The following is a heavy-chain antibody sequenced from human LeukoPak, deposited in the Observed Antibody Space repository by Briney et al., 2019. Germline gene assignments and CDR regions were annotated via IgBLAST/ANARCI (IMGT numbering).Heavy chain of an antibody. V-gene: IGHV3-30*04. J-gene: IGHJ3*02. D-gene: IGHD3-10*01. CDR1: GFTFSSYA. CDR3: ARDLRFNLWGVLTSDGFDI. Sequence: GGSLRLSCAASGFTFSSYAIHWVRQAPGKGLEWVAVISYDGSNKDYAESVKGRFSVSRDNSKSTLFLQMNSLRPEDTAAYYCARDLRFNLWGVLTSDGFDIWGQGTLVTVSS. CDR2: ISYDGSNK.